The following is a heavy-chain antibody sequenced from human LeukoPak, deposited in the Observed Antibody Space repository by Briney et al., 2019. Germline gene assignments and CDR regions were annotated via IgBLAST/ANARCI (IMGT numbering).Heavy chain of an antibody. V-gene: IGHV4-39*01. CDR1: GVSISSRSYY. J-gene: IGHJ5*02. CDR3: ARPYDSSGYYYL. CDR2: IYYSGST. Sequence: SETLSLTCTVSGVSISSRSYYWGWIRQPPGKGLEWIGNIYYSGSTYYNPSLKSRVTISVDTSKNQFSLKLTSVTAADTAVYYCARPYDSSGYYYLWGQGTLLTVSS. D-gene: IGHD3-22*01.